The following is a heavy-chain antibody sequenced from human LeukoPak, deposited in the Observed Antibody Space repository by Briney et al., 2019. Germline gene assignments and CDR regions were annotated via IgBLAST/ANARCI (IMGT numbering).Heavy chain of an antibody. CDR3: AHSANYYGSGSYAFYFDY. V-gene: IGHV2-5*02. CDR1: GFSLSTSGEG. J-gene: IGHJ4*02. Sequence: SGPTLVKPTQTLTLTCTFSGFSLSTSGEGVGWIRQPPGKALESLAAIYWDDDKRYSPSLKSRLTITKDTSKNQVVLTMTNMDPVDTATYYCAHSANYYGSGSYAFYFDYWGQGTLVTVSS. CDR2: IYWDDDK. D-gene: IGHD3-10*01.